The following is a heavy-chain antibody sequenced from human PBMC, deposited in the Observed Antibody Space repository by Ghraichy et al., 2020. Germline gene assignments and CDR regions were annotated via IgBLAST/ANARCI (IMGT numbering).Heavy chain of an antibody. CDR3: ATTESFYDIDYFDY. CDR2: ISYDGSNK. D-gene: IGHD3-9*01. CDR1: GFTFSSYA. J-gene: IGHJ4*02. V-gene: IGHV3-30*04. Sequence: GALRLSCAASGFTFSSYAMHWVRQAPGKGLEWVAVISYDGSNKYYADSVKGRFTISRDNSKNTLYLQMNSLRAEDTAVYYCATTESFYDIDYFDYWGQGTLVTVSS.